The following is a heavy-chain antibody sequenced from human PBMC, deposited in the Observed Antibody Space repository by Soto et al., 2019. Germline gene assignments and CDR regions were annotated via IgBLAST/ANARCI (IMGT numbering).Heavy chain of an antibody. CDR3: ASQGYCRDLRCYRSTGFWSFDL. CDR2: INHNGSA. D-gene: IGHD2-15*01. V-gene: IGHV4-34*01. CDR1: GGSFSYYY. J-gene: IGHJ2*01. Sequence: QVQLQQWGAGLLKPSDTLSLTCAVYGGSFSYYYWTWVRQPPGKGLEWIGEINHNGSASYNPSLKSRLTMSLDTSNYQFSLRLSSVTAADTAVYYCASQGYCRDLRCYRSTGFWSFDLWGRGTLVTVSS.